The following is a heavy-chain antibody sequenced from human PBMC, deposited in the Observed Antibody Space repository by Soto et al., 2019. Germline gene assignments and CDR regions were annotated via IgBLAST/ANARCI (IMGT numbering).Heavy chain of an antibody. D-gene: IGHD3-10*01. CDR1: GGSISRSSYY. CDR3: ARHGGSVSYLIPWWEASDI. Sequence: PSETLSLTCTVSGGSISRSSYYWGWIRQPPGKGLEWIGSIYYSGSTNYNPSLKSRVTISVDTSKNQFSLKLTSVTAADTAIYYCARHGGSVSYLIPWWEASDICGQGTMVTVS. J-gene: IGHJ3*02. V-gene: IGHV4-39*01. CDR2: IYYSGST.